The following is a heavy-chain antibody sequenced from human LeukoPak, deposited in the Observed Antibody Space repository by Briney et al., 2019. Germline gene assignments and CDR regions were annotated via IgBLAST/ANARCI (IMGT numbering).Heavy chain of an antibody. Sequence: ASVKVSCKASGYTFTGYYMHWVRQAPGQGLEWMGWINLNSGGTNYAQRFQGRVTMTRDTSISTAYMELIGLRSNDTAVYYCARDITYGAFDYWGQGTLVTVSS. D-gene: IGHD4/OR15-4a*01. CDR1: GYTFTGYY. V-gene: IGHV1-2*02. J-gene: IGHJ4*02. CDR3: ARDITYGAFDY. CDR2: INLNSGGT.